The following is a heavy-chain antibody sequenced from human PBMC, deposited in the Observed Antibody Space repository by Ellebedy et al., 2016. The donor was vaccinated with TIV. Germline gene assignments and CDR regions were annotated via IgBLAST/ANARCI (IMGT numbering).Heavy chain of an antibody. CDR3: GRIGGGVSGTSFDV. Sequence: AASVKVSCKASGYTFTSYGISWVRQAPGRGLEWMGWLSPYNGNSKYAQKFQGRVNMTTDTSTSTTYMELRGLRSDYTALYYCGRIGGGVSGTSFDVWGQGTIVTVSS. J-gene: IGHJ3*01. D-gene: IGHD3-16*01. V-gene: IGHV1-18*04. CDR2: LSPYNGNS. CDR1: GYTFTSYG.